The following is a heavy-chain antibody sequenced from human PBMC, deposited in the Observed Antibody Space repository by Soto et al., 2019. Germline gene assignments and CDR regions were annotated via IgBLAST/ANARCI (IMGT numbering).Heavy chain of an antibody. J-gene: IGHJ4*02. CDR3: AILGFGYYDRSGAADY. CDR1: GGTFSGYA. D-gene: IGHD3-22*01. CDR2: IIPIFGTA. V-gene: IGHV1-69*13. Sequence: SVKVSCKASGGTFSGYAISWVRQAPGQGLEWMGGIIPIFGTANYAQKFQGRVTITADESTSTAYMELSSLRSEDTAVYYCAILGFGYYDRSGAADYWGQGTPVPVSS.